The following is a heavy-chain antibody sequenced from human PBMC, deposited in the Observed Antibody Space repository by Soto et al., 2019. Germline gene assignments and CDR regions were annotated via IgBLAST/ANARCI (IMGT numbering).Heavy chain of an antibody. V-gene: IGHV1-18*01. CDR3: ARDRVEAALGTFDQ. D-gene: IGHD6-13*01. Sequence: SVKVSCKTSGYTFSTYPISWVRQAPGQGLEWVGWISTYNGKTNYGQKFQGRVTITTDTSASTAYMNLRNLRSDDTAVYYCARDRVEAALGTFDQWGQGTLVTVSS. CDR2: ISTYNGKT. CDR1: GYTFSTYP. J-gene: IGHJ4*02.